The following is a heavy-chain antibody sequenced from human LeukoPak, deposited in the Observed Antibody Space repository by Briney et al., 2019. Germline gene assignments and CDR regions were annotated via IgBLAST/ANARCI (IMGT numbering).Heavy chain of an antibody. CDR2: ISSSGSTI. CDR1: GFTFSSYE. Sequence: PGGSLRLSCAASGFTFSSYEMKWVRQAPGKGVEWGSYISSSGSTIYYGDSGKGGFTISRDNAKNSLYLQINSLRAEDTAVYYCARSFLKYYYDSSGLFDYWGQGTLVTVSS. J-gene: IGHJ4*02. V-gene: IGHV3-48*03. D-gene: IGHD3-22*01. CDR3: ARSFLKYYYDSSGLFDY.